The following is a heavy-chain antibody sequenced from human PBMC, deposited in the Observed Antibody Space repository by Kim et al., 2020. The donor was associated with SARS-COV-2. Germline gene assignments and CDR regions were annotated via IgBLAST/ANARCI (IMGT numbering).Heavy chain of an antibody. CDR2: IWYDGSNK. J-gene: IGHJ6*02. CDR1: GFTFSSYG. D-gene: IGHD1-20*01. CDR3: ARDPAMYNWNDVFLRGNYGMDV. Sequence: GGSLRLSCAASGFTFSSYGMHWVRQAPGKGLEWVAVIWYDGSNKYYADSVKGRFTISRDNSKNTLYLQMNSLRAEDTAVYYCARDPAMYNWNDVFLRGNYGMDVWGQGTTVTVSS. V-gene: IGHV3-33*01.